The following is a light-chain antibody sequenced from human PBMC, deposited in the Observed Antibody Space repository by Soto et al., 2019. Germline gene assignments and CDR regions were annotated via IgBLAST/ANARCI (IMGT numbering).Light chain of an antibody. J-gene: IGKJ4*01. CDR2: GAS. V-gene: IGKV3-20*01. CDR1: QSVYNTY. CDR3: QQYGRSPLT. Sequence: EIVLTQSPGTLSLSPGERATLSCRASQSVYNTYLAWYQQKPGQAPRLLIFGASNRATGIPDRFSGRGSGTDFTLTITRLEREDFAVYYCQQYGRSPLTFGGGTKGDNK.